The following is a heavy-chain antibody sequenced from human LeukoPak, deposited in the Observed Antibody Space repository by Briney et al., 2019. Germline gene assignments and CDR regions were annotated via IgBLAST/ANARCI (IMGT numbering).Heavy chain of an antibody. V-gene: IGHV3-30*18. CDR1: GFTFSHYA. D-gene: IGHD1-26*01. CDR3: AKGRPIVGPTDAFDM. Sequence: GRSLRLSCAASGFTFSHYAMHWVRQAPGKGLEWVAVISYDGSNKYYADSVKGRFTISRDNSKNTLYLQMKSLRAEDTAVYYCAKGRPIVGPTDAFDMWGQGTMVTVSS. J-gene: IGHJ3*02. CDR2: ISYDGSNK.